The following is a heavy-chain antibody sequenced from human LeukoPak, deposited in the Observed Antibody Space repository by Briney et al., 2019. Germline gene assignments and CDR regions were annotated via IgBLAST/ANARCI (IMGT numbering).Heavy chain of an antibody. CDR2: INPNSGGT. CDR1: GYTFTGYY. J-gene: IGHJ4*02. D-gene: IGHD3-3*01. Sequence: ASVKVSCKASGYTFTGYYMHWVRQAPGQGLEWMGWINPNSGGTNYAQKFQGRVTMTRDTSISTAYMEPSRLRSDDTAVYYCARTLPNDYDFWSGYYSFYYWGQGTLVTVSS. V-gene: IGHV1-2*02. CDR3: ARTLPNDYDFWSGYYSFYY.